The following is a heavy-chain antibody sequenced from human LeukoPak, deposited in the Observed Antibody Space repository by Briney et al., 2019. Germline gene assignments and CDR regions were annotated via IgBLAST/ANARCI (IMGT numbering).Heavy chain of an antibody. CDR1: GFTFSSYS. CDR2: ISSSSSYI. V-gene: IGHV3-21*01. CDR3: ARDTTYYYGSGSYC. Sequence: PGGSLRLSCAASGFTFSSYSMNWVRQAPGKGLEWVSSISSSSSYIYYADSVKGRFTISRDNAKNSLYLQMNSLRAEDTAVYYCARDTTYYYGSGSYCWGQGTLVTVSS. J-gene: IGHJ4*02. D-gene: IGHD3-10*01.